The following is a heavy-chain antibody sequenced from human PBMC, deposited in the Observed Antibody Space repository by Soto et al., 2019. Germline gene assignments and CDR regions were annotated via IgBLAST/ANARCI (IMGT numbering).Heavy chain of an antibody. Sequence: DSVQVSCTASGYTFTGYYMHWVRQAPGQGLEWMGWINPNSGGTNYAQKFQGRVTMTRDTSISTAYMELSRLRSDDTAVYYCARAPPCLLAASQMNAFVSSGPTPMVSV. J-gene: IGHJ3*02. CDR1: GYTFTGYY. CDR2: INPNSGGT. V-gene: IGHV1-2*02. CDR3: ARAPPCLLAASQMNAFVS. D-gene: IGHD6-6*01.